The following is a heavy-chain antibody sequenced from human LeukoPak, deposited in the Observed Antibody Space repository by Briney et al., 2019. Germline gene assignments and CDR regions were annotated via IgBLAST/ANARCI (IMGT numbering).Heavy chain of an antibody. D-gene: IGHD3-10*01. V-gene: IGHV3-33*01. CDR1: GFTFSSYG. CDR2: IRNDGSNK. CDR3: ARDVGFDY. Sequence: GRSLRLSCAASGFTFSSYGMHWVRQAPGKGLEWVAVIRNDGSNKYYTDSVEGRFTISRDNSKNTLYLQMNSLRAEDTAVYYRARDVGFDYWGQGTLVTVSS. J-gene: IGHJ4*02.